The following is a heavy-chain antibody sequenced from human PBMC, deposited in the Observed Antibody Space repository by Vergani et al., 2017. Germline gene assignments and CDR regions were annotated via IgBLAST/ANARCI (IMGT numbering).Heavy chain of an antibody. V-gene: IGHV1-2*02. CDR2: INPNSGGT. CDR3: ARDNGGDIVVVVAHSPFDY. CDR1: GYTFTGYY. Sequence: QVQLVQSGAEVKKPGASVKVSCKASGYTFTGYYMHWVRQAPGQGLEWMGWINPNSGGTNYAQKFQGRVTMTRDTSISTAYMELSRLRSDDTAVYYCARDNGGDIVVVVAHSPFDYWGQGTLVTVSS. J-gene: IGHJ4*02. D-gene: IGHD2-15*01.